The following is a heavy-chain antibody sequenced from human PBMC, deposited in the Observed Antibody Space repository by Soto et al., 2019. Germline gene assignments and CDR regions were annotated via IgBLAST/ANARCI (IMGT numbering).Heavy chain of an antibody. CDR1: GYTSTSYY. J-gene: IGHJ4*02. D-gene: IGHD3-9*01. Sequence: ASVKVSCKASGYTSTSYYMHWVRQAPGQGLEWMGIINPSGGSTSYAQKFQGRVTMTRDTSTSTVYMELSSLRSEDTAVYYCARATTVLILVYWGQGTLVTVSS. CDR2: INPSGGST. V-gene: IGHV1-46*01. CDR3: ARATTVLILVY.